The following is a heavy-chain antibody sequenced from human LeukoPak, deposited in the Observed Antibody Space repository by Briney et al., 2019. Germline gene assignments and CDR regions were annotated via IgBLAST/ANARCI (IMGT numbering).Heavy chain of an antibody. CDR2: IWYDGSNK. J-gene: IGHJ4*02. CDR3: ARAAGGGYFDF. Sequence: GGSLRLSCVVSGFTSSSYGMHWVRQAPGKGLEWVAVIWYDGSNKYYADSVKGRFTISRDNSKNTLYLQMNSLRAEDTAVYYCARAAGGGYFDFWGQGTLVTVSS. V-gene: IGHV3-33*01. CDR1: GFTSSSYG. D-gene: IGHD6-13*01.